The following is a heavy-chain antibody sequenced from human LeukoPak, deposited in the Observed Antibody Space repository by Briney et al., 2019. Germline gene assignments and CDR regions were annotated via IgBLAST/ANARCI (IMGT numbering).Heavy chain of an antibody. V-gene: IGHV3-11*06. CDR3: ARAGAGSSWFSDAFDI. CDR2: ISSSSGYT. D-gene: IGHD6-13*01. Sequence: GGSLRLSCAASGFTFSDYYMSWIRQAPGKGLEWVSYISSSSGYTNYADSVKGRFTISRDNAKNSLYLQMNSLRAEDTAVYYCARAGAGSSWFSDAFDIWGQGTMVTVSS. CDR1: GFTFSDYY. J-gene: IGHJ3*02.